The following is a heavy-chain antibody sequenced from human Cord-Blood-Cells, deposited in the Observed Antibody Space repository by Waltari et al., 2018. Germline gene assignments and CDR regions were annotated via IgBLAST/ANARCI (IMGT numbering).Heavy chain of an antibody. D-gene: IGHD3-3*01. CDR2: ISSSGSTI. J-gene: IGHJ4*02. CDR3: ARADDFWSGAIDY. Sequence: EVQLVESGGGLVQPGGSLRLSCAASGFTFSSYEMNWVRKAPGKGLEWVSYISSSGSTIYYADSVKGRFTISRDNAKNSLYLQMNSLRAEDTAVYYCARADDFWSGAIDYWGQGTLVTVSS. V-gene: IGHV3-48*03. CDR1: GFTFSSYE.